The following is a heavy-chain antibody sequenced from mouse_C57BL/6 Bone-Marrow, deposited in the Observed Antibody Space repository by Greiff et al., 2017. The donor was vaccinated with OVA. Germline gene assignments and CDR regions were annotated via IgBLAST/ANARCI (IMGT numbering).Heavy chain of an antibody. CDR3: TSYGNFDY. D-gene: IGHD2-1*01. CDR2: IDPENGDT. J-gene: IGHJ2*01. Sequence: VQLQQSGAELVRPGASVKLSCTASGFNINDDYMHWVKQRPEQGLEWIGWIDPENGDTEYASKFQGKATITADTSSNTAYLQLSSLTSVDTAVYYCTSYGNFDYWGQGTTLTVSS. V-gene: IGHV14-4*01. CDR1: GFNINDDY.